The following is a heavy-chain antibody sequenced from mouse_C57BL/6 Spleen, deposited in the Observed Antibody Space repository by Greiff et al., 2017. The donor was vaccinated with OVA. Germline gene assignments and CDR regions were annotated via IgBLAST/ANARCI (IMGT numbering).Heavy chain of an antibody. J-gene: IGHJ1*03. D-gene: IGHD2-1*01. CDR1: GFTFSDYY. CDR3: ARHLVGNLGYFDV. Sequence: EVQLVESGGGLVQPGGSLKLSCAASGFTFSDYYMYWVRQTPEKRLEWVAYISNGGGSTYYPDTVKGRFTISRDNDKNTLYLQMSRLKSEDTAMYYCARHLVGNLGYFDVWGTGTTVTVSS. V-gene: IGHV5-12*01. CDR2: ISNGGGST.